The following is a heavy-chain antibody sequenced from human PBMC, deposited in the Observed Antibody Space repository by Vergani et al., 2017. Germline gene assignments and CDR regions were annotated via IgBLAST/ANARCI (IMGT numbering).Heavy chain of an antibody. CDR2: INPNSGGT. D-gene: IGHD6-13*01. CDR1: GYNFTGYY. Sequence: QVQLVQPGAEVKKPGASVKVSCKASGYNFTGYYMHWARQAPGQGLEWMGWINPNSGGTNYAQKFQGWVTMTRDTSISTAYMELSRLRSDSTAVYYCARGGVYSRSGGVFDYWGQGTLVTVSS. V-gene: IGHV1-2*04. J-gene: IGHJ4*02. CDR3: ARGGVYSRSGGVFDY.